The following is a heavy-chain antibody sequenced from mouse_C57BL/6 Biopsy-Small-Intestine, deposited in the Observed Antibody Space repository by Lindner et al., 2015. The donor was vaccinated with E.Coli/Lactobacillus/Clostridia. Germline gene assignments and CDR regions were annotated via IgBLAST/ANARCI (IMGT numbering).Heavy chain of an antibody. D-gene: IGHD3-2*02. CDR2: INPSSGYT. CDR3: ARQTAQATGDY. V-gene: IGHV1-4*01. J-gene: IGHJ2*01. Sequence: VQLQESGAELARPGASVKMSCKASGYTFTSYTMHWVKQRPGQGLEWIGYINPSSGYTKYNQKFKDKATLTADKSSSTAYMQLSSLTSEDSAVYYCARQTAQATGDYWGQGTTLTVSS. CDR1: GYTFTSYT.